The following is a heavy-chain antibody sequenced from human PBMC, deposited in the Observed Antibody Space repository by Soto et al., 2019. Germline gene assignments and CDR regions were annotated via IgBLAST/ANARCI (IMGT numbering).Heavy chain of an antibody. J-gene: IGHJ6*02. CDR2: IYYSGGT. CDR1: GGSISSGDYY. Sequence: QVQLQESGPGLVKPSETLSLTCTVSGGSISSGDYYWSWIRQPPGKGLEWIGYIYYSGGTSYNASLKSRTSISADPSNIPFSLKLHSLTAADTAVYFCGTMPIVVEPAPMDVWGPGTSVTVSS. V-gene: IGHV4-30-4*01. D-gene: IGHD2-2*01. CDR3: GTMPIVVEPAPMDV.